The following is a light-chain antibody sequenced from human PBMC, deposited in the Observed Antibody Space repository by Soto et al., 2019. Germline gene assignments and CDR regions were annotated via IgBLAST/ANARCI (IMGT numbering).Light chain of an antibody. CDR3: QSYDSSLSGSV. J-gene: IGLJ2*01. Sequence: QSVLTQPPSVSGAPGQRVTISCTGSSSNIGAGHDVHWYQQFPGTAPKLLIYGDSNRPSGVPDRFSGSKSGTSASLAITGLQAEDGADYYCQSYDSSLSGSVFGGGTKVTVL. CDR2: GDS. V-gene: IGLV1-40*01. CDR1: SSNIGAGHD.